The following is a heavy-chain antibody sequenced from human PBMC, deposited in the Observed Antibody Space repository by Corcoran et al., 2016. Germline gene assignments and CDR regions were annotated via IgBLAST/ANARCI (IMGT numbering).Heavy chain of an antibody. D-gene: IGHD5-12*01. CDR1: GFTFGDYA. CDR3: TRGIVATIDYCDY. J-gene: IGHJ4*02. CDR2: IRSKAYGGTT. Sequence: EVQLVESWGGLVQPGRSLRLSCTASGFTFGDYAMSWFRQAPGKGREWVGFIRSKAYGGTTEYAASVKGRFTISRDDSKSIAYLQMNSLKTEDTAVDYCTRGIVATIDYCDYWGQGTLVTVSS. V-gene: IGHV3-49*03.